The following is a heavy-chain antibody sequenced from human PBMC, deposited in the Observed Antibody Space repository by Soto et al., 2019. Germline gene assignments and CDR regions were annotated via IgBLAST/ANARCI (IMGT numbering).Heavy chain of an antibody. Sequence: SETLSLTCTVSGGSMNDYYWSWIRQPAGKGLEWIGRIFTSGNTNYNPSLRSRLTMSVDTSTNQVSLRLTSVTAADTAVYYCASGRLVSRYYGLDVWGQGTTVTLSS. D-gene: IGHD6-6*01. J-gene: IGHJ6*02. CDR3: ASGRLVSRYYGLDV. CDR2: IFTSGNT. V-gene: IGHV4-4*07. CDR1: GGSMNDYY.